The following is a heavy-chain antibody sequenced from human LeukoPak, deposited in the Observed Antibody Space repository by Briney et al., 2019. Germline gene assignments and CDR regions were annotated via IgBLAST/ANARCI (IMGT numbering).Heavy chain of an antibody. V-gene: IGHV4-39*07. CDR1: GASISSSDFY. CDR3: ARDRSTGTNY. J-gene: IGHJ4*02. CDR2: IYHSGST. Sequence: SETLSLTCTVSGASISSSDFYWGWIRQPPGKGLEYVGNIYHSGSTYYNPSLKSRVTISVDTSKNQFSLKLSSVTAADTAVYYCARDRSTGTNYWGQGTLVTVSS. D-gene: IGHD1-1*01.